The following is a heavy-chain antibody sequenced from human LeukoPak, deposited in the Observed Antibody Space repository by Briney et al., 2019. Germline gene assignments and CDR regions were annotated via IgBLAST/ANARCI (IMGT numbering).Heavy chain of an antibody. CDR3: ARSYVLHFLDP. CDR1: GFTFSTYG. J-gene: IGHJ5*02. CDR2: VAKDGGDK. V-gene: IGHV3-30*02. D-gene: IGHD3-10*02. Sequence: PGGSLRLSCVTSGFTFSTYGMHWVRQAPGRGLEWVAFVAKDGGDKYSADSVKGRFTISRDNSKNALYLEMNSLRADDTAVYYCARSYVLHFLDPWGEGTLVTVSS.